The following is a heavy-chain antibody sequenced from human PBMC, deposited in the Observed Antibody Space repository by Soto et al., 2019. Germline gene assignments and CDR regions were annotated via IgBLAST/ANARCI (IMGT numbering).Heavy chain of an antibody. CDR2: IYYSGST. CDR3: ASNSYGYTLYDY. D-gene: IGHD5-18*01. J-gene: IGHJ4*02. V-gene: IGHV4-30-4*01. Sequence: QVQLQESGPGLVKPSQTLSLTCTVSGGSISSGDYYWSWIRQPPGKVLDWIGYIYYSGSTYYNPSLKSRVTIALDTSKNQFSLKLSSVTAADTAVYYWASNSYGYTLYDYWGQGTLVTVSS. CDR1: GGSISSGDYY.